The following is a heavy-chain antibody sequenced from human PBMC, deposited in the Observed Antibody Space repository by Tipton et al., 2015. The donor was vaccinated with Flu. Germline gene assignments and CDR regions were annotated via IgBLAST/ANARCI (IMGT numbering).Heavy chain of an antibody. CDR2: FSVSGGAT. D-gene: IGHD6-19*01. Sequence: SLRLSCAVSGFTLTRYGMSWVRQAPGKGLEWISGFSVSGGATFFADSVKVRFTISRDYYKNTLYLQMNSLRAEDTAVYYCAKVIPELVAGLDRWGQGTLVTVSS. V-gene: IGHV3-23*01. CDR1: GFTLTRYG. J-gene: IGHJ5*02. CDR3: AKVIPELVAGLDR.